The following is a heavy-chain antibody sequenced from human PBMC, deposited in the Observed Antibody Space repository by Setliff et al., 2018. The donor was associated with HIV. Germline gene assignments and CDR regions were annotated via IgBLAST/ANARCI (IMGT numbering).Heavy chain of an antibody. CDR3: ARDRTDYNVLTGQNYYYYGMDV. V-gene: IGHV4-59*11. J-gene: IGHJ6*02. CDR2: IYYSGIT. CDR1: GGSISSHY. Sequence: SETLSLTCTVSGGSISSHYWSWIRQPPGKGLEWIGYIYYSGITNYNPSLKSRVTISADTSKNQFSLKLSSVTAADTAVYYCARDRTDYNVLTGQNYYYYGMDVWGQGTTVTVSS. D-gene: IGHD3-9*01.